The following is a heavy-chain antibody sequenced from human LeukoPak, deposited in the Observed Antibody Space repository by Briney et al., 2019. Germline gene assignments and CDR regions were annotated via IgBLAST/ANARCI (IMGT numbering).Heavy chain of an antibody. Sequence: SETLSLTCTVSGGSISSYYWSWIRQPPGKGLEWIGYIYYSGSTNYNPSLKSRVTISVDTSKNQFSLKLSSVTAADTAVYYCARGGRACSGGSCYEYFDYWGQGTLVTVSS. CDR2: IYYSGST. J-gene: IGHJ4*02. CDR1: GGSISSYY. V-gene: IGHV4-59*01. D-gene: IGHD2-15*01. CDR3: ARGGRACSGGSCYEYFDY.